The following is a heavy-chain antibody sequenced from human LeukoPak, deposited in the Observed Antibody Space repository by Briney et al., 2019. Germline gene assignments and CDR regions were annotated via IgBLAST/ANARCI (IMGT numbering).Heavy chain of an antibody. V-gene: IGHV3-74*01. CDR2: INSDGSTT. D-gene: IGHD1-1*01. J-gene: IGHJ4*02. CDR3: ARRVQETALDY. Sequence: GGSLRLSCAASGFTFSSYWMHWVRQAPGKGLVWVSRINSDGSTTTYADSVKGRFTISRDNAKNTLYLQMNSLRAEDTAVYYCARRVQETALDYWGQGTLVTVSS. CDR1: GFTFSSYW.